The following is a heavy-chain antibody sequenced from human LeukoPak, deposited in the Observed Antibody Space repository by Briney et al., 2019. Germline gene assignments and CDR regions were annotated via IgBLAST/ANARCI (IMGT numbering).Heavy chain of an antibody. V-gene: IGHV4-38-2*02. CDR2: IYRSGST. D-gene: IGHD4-17*01. Sequence: SETLSLTCTVSGYSISSGYYWGWIRQPPGKGLEWIGSIYRSGSTYYNPSLKSRVTISVDTSKNQFSLKLSSVTAADTAVYYCARVHGDYGGDAFDIWGQGTMVTVSS. CDR1: GYSISSGYY. J-gene: IGHJ3*02. CDR3: ARVHGDYGGDAFDI.